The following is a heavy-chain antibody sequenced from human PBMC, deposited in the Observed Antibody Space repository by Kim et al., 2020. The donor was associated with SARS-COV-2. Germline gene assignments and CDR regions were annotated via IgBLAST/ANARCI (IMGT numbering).Heavy chain of an antibody. CDR3: ARGRRNGSGSYPNDFDI. D-gene: IGHD3-10*01. J-gene: IGHJ3*02. Sequence: SETLSLTCAVYGGSFSGYYWSWIRQPPGKGLEWIGEINHSGSTNYNPSLKSRVTISVDTSKNQFSLKLSSVTAADTDVYYCARGRRNGSGSYPNDFDIWG. V-gene: IGHV4-34*01. CDR1: GGSFSGYY. CDR2: INHSGST.